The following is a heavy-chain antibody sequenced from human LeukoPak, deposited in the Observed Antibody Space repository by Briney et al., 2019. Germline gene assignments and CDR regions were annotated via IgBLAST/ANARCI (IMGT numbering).Heavy chain of an antibody. V-gene: IGHV1-46*01. CDR3: ATVPYYYDSGLDY. CDR1: GYTFTSYY. CDR2: INPSGGST. Sequence: ASVKVSCKASGYTFTSYYMHWVRQAPGQGLEWMGIINPSGGSTSYAQKFQGRVTMTEDTSTDTAYMELSSLRSEDTAVYYCATVPYYYDSGLDYWGQGTLVTVSS. D-gene: IGHD3-22*01. J-gene: IGHJ4*02.